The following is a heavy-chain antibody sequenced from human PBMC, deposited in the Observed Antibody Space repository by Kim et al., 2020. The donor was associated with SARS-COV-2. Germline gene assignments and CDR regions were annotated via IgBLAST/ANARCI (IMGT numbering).Heavy chain of an antibody. CDR3: ARQISPGIAAAGNEYYYGMDV. CDR2: INPSGGST. D-gene: IGHD6-13*01. J-gene: IGHJ6*02. V-gene: IGHV1-46*01. CDR1: GYTFTSYY. Sequence: ASVKVSCKASGYTFTSYYMHWVRQAPGQGLEWMGIINPSGGSTSYAQKFQGRVTMTRDTSTSRVYMELSSLRSEDTAVYYCARQISPGIAAAGNEYYYGMDVWGQGTTVTVSS.